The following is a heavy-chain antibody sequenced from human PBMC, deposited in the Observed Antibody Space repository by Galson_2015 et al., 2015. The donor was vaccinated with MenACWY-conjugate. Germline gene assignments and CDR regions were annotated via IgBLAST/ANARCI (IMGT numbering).Heavy chain of an antibody. D-gene: IGHD4-17*01. CDR1: GFTFSNYA. Sequence: SLRLSCAASGFTFSNYAMSWVRQAPGKGLEWVSGIGSSGFSTYYADSVKGRFTMSRDNSKNTLYLQMNSLRAEDTAVYYCARDSAYTVTKEAYYYYYYMDVWVKGTTVTVSS. CDR2: IGSSGFST. V-gene: IGHV3-23*01. CDR3: ARDSAYTVTKEAYYYYYYMDV. J-gene: IGHJ6*03.